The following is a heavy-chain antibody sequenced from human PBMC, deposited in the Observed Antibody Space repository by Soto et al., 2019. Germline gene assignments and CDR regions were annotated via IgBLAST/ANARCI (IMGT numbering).Heavy chain of an antibody. D-gene: IGHD3-16*01. J-gene: IGHJ4*02. CDR3: ARDVGAGIDY. CDR2: IWYDGGNK. V-gene: IGHV3-33*01. Sequence: QVQLVESGGGVVQPGRSLRLSCAASGFTFSTYGMHWVRQVPGKGLEWVALIWYDGGNKYYADSVKGRFTISRDNSKNTLYLQMNSLRAEDTDVYYCARDVGAGIDYWGQGTLVTVSS. CDR1: GFTFSTYG.